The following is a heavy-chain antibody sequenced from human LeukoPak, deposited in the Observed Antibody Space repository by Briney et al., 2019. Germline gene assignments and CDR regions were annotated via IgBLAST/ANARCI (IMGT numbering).Heavy chain of an antibody. Sequence: GASVKVSCKASGYTFTSYYMHWVRQAPGQGLEWMGWINPNSGGTNYAQKFQGRVTMTRDTSISTAYMELSRLRSDDTAVYYCASNRRDSSGWRNWDFDYWGQGTPVTVSS. CDR3: ASNRRDSSGWRNWDFDY. J-gene: IGHJ4*02. D-gene: IGHD6-19*01. CDR2: INPNSGGT. CDR1: GYTFTSYY. V-gene: IGHV1-2*02.